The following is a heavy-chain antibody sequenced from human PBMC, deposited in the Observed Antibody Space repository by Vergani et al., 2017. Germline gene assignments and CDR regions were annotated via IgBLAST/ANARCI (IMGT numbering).Heavy chain of an antibody. CDR2: IIPIFGTA. CDR1: GGTFSSYA. Sequence: QVQLVQSGAEVKKPGSSVKVSCKASGGTFSSYAISWVRQAPGQGLEWMGGIIPIFGTANYAQKFQGRVTITADESTSTAYMELSSLRSEDTAVYYGARSSSCGQLGHNYYYYYYMDVWGKGTTVTVSS. D-gene: IGHD6-6*01. V-gene: IGHV1-69*01. J-gene: IGHJ6*03. CDR3: ARSSSCGQLGHNYYYYYYMDV.